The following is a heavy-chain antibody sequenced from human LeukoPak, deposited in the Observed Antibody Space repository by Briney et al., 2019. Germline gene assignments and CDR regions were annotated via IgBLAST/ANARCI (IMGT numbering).Heavy chain of an antibody. CDR2: IYWDEDK. D-gene: IGHD2-2*01. CDR3: AHSRSPIVVVPAAIFDP. Sequence: SGPTLVKPTQTLTLTCTFSGFSLSTRGVGVGWIRQPPGKALERLPLIYWDEDKRYSPSLKSRLTITKDTPKNQVVLTMTNMDPVDTATYYCAHSRSPIVVVPAAIFDPWGQGTLVTVSS. J-gene: IGHJ5*02. V-gene: IGHV2-5*02. CDR1: GFSLSTRGVG.